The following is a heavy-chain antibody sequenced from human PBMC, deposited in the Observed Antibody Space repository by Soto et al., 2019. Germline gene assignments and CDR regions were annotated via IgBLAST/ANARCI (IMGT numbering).Heavy chain of an antibody. J-gene: IGHJ6*02. D-gene: IGHD1-26*01. CDR3: ARDISGSYSTNSGMDV. Sequence: QVQLVESGGGVVQPGRSLRLSCAASGFTFSSYGMHWVRQAPGKGLEWVALIWYDGSNKYYADSVKGRFTISRDNSKNTMALQMNSLRAEDTAVYYCARDISGSYSTNSGMDVWGQGTTVTVSS. CDR2: IWYDGSNK. V-gene: IGHV3-33*01. CDR1: GFTFSSYG.